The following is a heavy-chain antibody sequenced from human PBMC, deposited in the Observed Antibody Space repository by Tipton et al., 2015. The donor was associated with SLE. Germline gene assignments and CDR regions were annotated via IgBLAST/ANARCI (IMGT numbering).Heavy chain of an antibody. CDR1: GGSISSSSYY. D-gene: IGHD3-22*01. Sequence: TLSLTCTVSGGSISSSSYYWGWIRQPPGKGLEWIGSIYYSGSTYYNPSLKSRVTISVDTSKNQFSLNLSSVTAADTAVYFCARGFYYDSSGYYQGAFDIWGQGTMVTVSS. CDR2: IYYSGST. J-gene: IGHJ3*02. V-gene: IGHV4-39*07. CDR3: ARGFYYDSSGYYQGAFDI.